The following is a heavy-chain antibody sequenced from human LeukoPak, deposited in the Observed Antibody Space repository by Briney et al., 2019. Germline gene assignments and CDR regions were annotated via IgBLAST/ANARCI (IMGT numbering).Heavy chain of an antibody. CDR2: FDPEDGET. Sequence: GGSLRLSCAASGFTFSSYAMHWVRQAPGKGLEWMGGFDPEDGETIYAQKFQGRVTMTEDTSTDIAYMELSSLRSEDTAVYYCATDLAGYCSSTSCYTLWRNWFDPWGQGTLVTVSS. V-gene: IGHV1-24*01. J-gene: IGHJ5*02. D-gene: IGHD2-2*02. CDR1: GFTFSSYA. CDR3: ATDLAGYCSSTSCYTLWRNWFDP.